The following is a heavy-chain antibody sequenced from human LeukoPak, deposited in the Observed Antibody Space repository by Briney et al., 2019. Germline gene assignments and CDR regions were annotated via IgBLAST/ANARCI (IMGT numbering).Heavy chain of an antibody. CDR3: ARESSGYFY. CDR1: GVNFSSYS. J-gene: IGHJ4*02. Sequence: GGSLRLSCAASGVNFSSYSMNWVRQAAGRGLEWFSSISSCSSFRYYADSVKGRFTIYRDNAKNSLFLQMNSLRAEDTAVYYCARESSGYFYWGQGTLVPVSS. CDR2: ISSCSSFR. D-gene: IGHD3-22*01. V-gene: IGHV3-21*01.